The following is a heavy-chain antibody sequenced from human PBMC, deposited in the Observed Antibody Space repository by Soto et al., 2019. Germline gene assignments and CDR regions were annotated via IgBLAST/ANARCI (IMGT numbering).Heavy chain of an antibody. CDR2: INAANGDT. J-gene: IGHJ5*02. CDR3: VRRHVSATGIDWFDP. D-gene: IGHD6-13*01. Sequence: ASVKVSYKASGYTFTSYGIHWVRQAPGQRLEWMGWINAANGDTKYSPKFQGRVTITRDTSASTAYMELSSLRSEDTAVYYCVRRHVSATGIDWFDPWGQGTLVTVSS. CDR1: GYTFTSYG. V-gene: IGHV1-3*01.